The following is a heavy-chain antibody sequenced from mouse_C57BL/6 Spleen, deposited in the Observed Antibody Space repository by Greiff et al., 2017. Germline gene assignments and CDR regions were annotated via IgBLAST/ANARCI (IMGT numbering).Heavy chain of an antibody. J-gene: IGHJ1*03. CDR2: IYPSDSET. D-gene: IGHD2-5*01. CDR3: ARGDYSNYGWYFDV. CDR1: GYTFTSYW. Sequence: QVQLKQPGAELVRPGSSVKLSCKASGYTFTSYWMDWVKQRPGQGLEWIGNIYPSDSETHYNQKFKDKATLTVDKSSSTAYMQLSSLTSEDSAVYYCARGDYSNYGWYFDVWGTGTTVTVSS. V-gene: IGHV1-61*01.